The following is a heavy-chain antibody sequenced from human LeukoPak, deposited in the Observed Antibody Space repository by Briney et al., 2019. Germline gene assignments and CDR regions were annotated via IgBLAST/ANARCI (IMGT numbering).Heavy chain of an antibody. J-gene: IGHJ2*01. CDR1: GGSLSSGSYY. CDR2: IYTSGST. Sequence: SETLSLTCTVSGGSLSSGSYYWSWMRQPAGKGVEWIRRIYTSGSTNYNPSLNSRVTISVDTSKNQYSLIPSSVTAEDTAQYYCVRDEMRHRWIYRKWWYFVLLVRGRILTVSS. CDR3: VRDEMRHRWIYRKWWYFVL. V-gene: IGHV4-61*02. D-gene: IGHD3-16*02.